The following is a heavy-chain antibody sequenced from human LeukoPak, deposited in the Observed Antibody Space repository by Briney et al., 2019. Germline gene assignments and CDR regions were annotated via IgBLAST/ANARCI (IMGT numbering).Heavy chain of an antibody. CDR3: ATLTTVTTPAVDY. J-gene: IGHJ4*02. CDR2: INPNSGGT. Sequence: ASVKVSCKASGYTFTGYYMHWVRQAPGQGLEWMGRINPNSGGTNYAQKFQGRVTMTRDTSISTAYMGLSRLRSDDTAVYYCATLTTVTTPAVDYWGQGTLVTVSS. D-gene: IGHD4-17*01. CDR1: GYTFTGYY. V-gene: IGHV1-2*06.